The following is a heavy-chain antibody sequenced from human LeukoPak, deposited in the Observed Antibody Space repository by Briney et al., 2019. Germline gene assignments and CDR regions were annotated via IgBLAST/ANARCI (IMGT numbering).Heavy chain of an antibody. Sequence: PSETLSLTCTVSGGSISSGGYYWSWTRHHPGKGLEWIGYIYYSGSTYYNPSLKSRVTISVDTSKNQFSLKLSSVTAADTAVYYCARVHSSSSIDYWGQGTLVTVSS. CDR2: IYYSGST. CDR3: ARVHSSSSIDY. D-gene: IGHD6-6*01. CDR1: GGSISSGGYY. V-gene: IGHV4-31*03. J-gene: IGHJ4*02.